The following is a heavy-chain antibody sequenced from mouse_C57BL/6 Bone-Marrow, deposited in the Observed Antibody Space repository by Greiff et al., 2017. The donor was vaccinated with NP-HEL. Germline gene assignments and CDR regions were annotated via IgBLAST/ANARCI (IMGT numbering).Heavy chain of an antibody. J-gene: IGHJ2*01. D-gene: IGHD2-4*01. V-gene: IGHV1-52*01. CDR2: IDPSDSET. Sequence: VQLQQPGAELVRPGSSVKLSCKASGYTFTSYWMHWVKQRPIQGLEWIGNIDPSDSETPYNQKFKDKATLTVDKSSSTAYMQLSSLTSEDSAVYYCARGGLPFDYWGQGTTLTVSS. CDR3: ARGGLPFDY. CDR1: GYTFTSYW.